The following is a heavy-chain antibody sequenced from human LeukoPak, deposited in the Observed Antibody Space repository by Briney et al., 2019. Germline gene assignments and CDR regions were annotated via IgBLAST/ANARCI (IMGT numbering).Heavy chain of an antibody. Sequence: ASVKVSCKASGGTFSSYAISWVRQAPGQGLEWMGWINPNSGGTNYAQKFQGWVTMTRDTSISTAYMELSRLRSDDTAVYYCARGGGSGYDSGNDAFDIWGQGTMVTVSS. CDR1: GGTFSSYA. CDR2: INPNSGGT. CDR3: ARGGGSGYDSGNDAFDI. J-gene: IGHJ3*02. V-gene: IGHV1-2*04. D-gene: IGHD5-12*01.